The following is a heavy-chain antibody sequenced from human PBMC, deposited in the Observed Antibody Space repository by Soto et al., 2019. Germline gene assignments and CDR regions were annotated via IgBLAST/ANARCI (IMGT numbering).Heavy chain of an antibody. CDR1: GHNFTTYW. CDR2: IYPGDSDT. CDR3: ARHPDYGIGWFDP. V-gene: IGHV5-51*01. J-gene: IGHJ5*02. D-gene: IGHD4-17*01. Sequence: EVQLVQSGAEVKKPGESLKISCKASGHNFTTYWIGWVRQMPGKGLEWMGIIYPGDSDTRYSPSFQGQVTISADKSISTAYMQWNSLKASDTAMYYCARHPDYGIGWFDPWGQGTLVTVSS.